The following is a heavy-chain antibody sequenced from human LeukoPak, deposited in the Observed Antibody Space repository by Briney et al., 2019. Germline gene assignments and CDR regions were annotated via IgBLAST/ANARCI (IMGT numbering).Heavy chain of an antibody. CDR2: IYPRDGST. V-gene: IGHV1-46*01. CDR3: ARDQEGFDY. CDR1: GYSFTSNY. J-gene: IGHJ4*02. Sequence: ASVKVSCKVSGYSFTSNYIHWVRQAPGQGLEWMGMIYPRDGSTSYAQRFQDRVTVTRDTSTSTVHMELSGLRSEDTAVYYCARDQEGFDYWAREPWSPSPQ.